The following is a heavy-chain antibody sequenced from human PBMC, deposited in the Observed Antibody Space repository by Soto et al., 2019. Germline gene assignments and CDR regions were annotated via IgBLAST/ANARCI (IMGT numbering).Heavy chain of an antibody. CDR2: INPNSGGT. V-gene: IGHV1-2*04. J-gene: IGHJ6*02. Sequence: ASVKVSCKASGYTFTGYYMHWVRQAPGQGLEWMGWINPNSGGTNYAQKFQGWVTMTRDTSISTAYMELSRLRSDDTAVYYCARDGPPPYYYDSSGSPIQNYYYYGMDVWAQGTKVTVSS. CDR3: ARDGPPPYYYDSSGSPIQNYYYYGMDV. D-gene: IGHD3-22*01. CDR1: GYTFTGYY.